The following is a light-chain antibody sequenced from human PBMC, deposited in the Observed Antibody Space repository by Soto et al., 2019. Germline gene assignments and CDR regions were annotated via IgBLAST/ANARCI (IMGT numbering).Light chain of an antibody. Sequence: EIMLTQSPGTLSFSPGERATLSCRASQSVSRNFIAWYQQKPGQAPRLLIYDASTRATGSPDRFIGSGSGTDFTLTINRLEPEDFAVYHCQLYGDSGITFGGGTKLEIK. J-gene: IGKJ4*01. V-gene: IGKV3-20*01. CDR3: QLYGDSGIT. CDR1: QSVSRNF. CDR2: DAS.